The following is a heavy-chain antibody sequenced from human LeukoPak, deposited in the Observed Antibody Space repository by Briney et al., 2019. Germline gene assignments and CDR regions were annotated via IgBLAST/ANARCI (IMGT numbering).Heavy chain of an antibody. D-gene: IGHD2-15*01. CDR3: ARVMVAARVPGYYYYYMDV. V-gene: IGHV1-69*05. CDR2: IIPIFGTA. J-gene: IGHJ6*03. Sequence: SVKLSCKLSGGTLSSYAISWVRQAAGHGLEWMGGIIPIFGTAIYAKKFQGRVTITTDDSTSTAYMELSSLRSEDTAVYYCARVMVAARVPGYYYYYMDVWGKGTPVTVSS. CDR1: GGTLSSYA.